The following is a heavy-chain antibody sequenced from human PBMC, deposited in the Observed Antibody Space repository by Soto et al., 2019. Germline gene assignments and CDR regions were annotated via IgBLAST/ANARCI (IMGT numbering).Heavy chain of an antibody. CDR3: ARNGSYYDFWSGYYFGGGMDV. CDR1: GGSFSGYY. V-gene: IGHV4-34*01. D-gene: IGHD3-3*01. CDR2: INHSGST. Sequence: QVQLQQWGAGLLKPSETLSLTCAVYGGSFSGYYWSWIRQPPGKGLEWIGEINHSGSTNYNPSLKSRVTISVDPSKNQFSLKLSSVIAADTAVYYCARNGSYYDFWSGYYFGGGMDVWGQGTTVTVSS. J-gene: IGHJ6*02.